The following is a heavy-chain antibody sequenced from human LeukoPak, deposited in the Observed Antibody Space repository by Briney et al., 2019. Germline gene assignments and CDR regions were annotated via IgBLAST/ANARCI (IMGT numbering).Heavy chain of an antibody. CDR2: MNPNSGNT. Sequence: SVKISXKAXXYTFTXYXINWVRQATGQGVEWRGWMNPNSGNTGYSQKFQRRVTMTRNTSIITAYMQLSSLRSEDTAVYYCARVVASGLGDFWSGYLHYYYGMDVWGQGTTVTVSS. D-gene: IGHD3-3*01. CDR3: ARVVASGLGDFWSGYLHYYYGMDV. V-gene: IGHV1-8*01. J-gene: IGHJ6*02. CDR1: XYTFTXYX.